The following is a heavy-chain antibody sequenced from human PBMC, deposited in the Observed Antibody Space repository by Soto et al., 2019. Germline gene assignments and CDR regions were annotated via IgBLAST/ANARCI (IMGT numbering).Heavy chain of an antibody. V-gene: IGHV3-53*01. CDR3: VQTTGWPGFDF. D-gene: IGHD6-19*01. Sequence: EVQLVESGGGVIQPGGSLRLSCAASGFAVSSKYMTWFRQAPGKGLEWVSVIYGGGTTYYADSVKGRFTIARDTSKNTLYLQMNSLRAEDTAVYYCVQTTGWPGFDFWGQGTLVTVSS. CDR2: IYGGGTT. CDR1: GFAVSSKY. J-gene: IGHJ4*02.